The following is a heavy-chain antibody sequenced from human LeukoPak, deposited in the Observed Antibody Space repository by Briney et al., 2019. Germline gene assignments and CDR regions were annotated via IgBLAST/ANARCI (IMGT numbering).Heavy chain of an antibody. Sequence: GGSLRLSCAASGFTFSSYGMHWVRQAPGKGLEWVAVISSDGSNADYADSVTGRFTISRGNSKSTLYLQMNSLRAEDTAVYYCAKGSPQFDFWGQGTLVTVSS. D-gene: IGHD1-26*01. V-gene: IGHV3-30*18. CDR3: AKGSPQFDF. CDR1: GFTFSSYG. J-gene: IGHJ4*02. CDR2: ISSDGSNA.